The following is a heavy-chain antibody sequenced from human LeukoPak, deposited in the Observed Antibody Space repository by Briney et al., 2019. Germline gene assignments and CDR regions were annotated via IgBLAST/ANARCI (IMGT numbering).Heavy chain of an antibody. V-gene: IGHV3-23*01. CDR2: ISGSGGST. CDR1: GFTFSSYA. J-gene: IGHJ3*02. D-gene: IGHD2-2*01. Sequence: PGGSLRLSCAASGFTFSSYAMSWVRQAPGKGLEWVSAISGSGGSTYYADSVKGRFTISRDNSKNTLYLQMNSLRAEDTAVYYCAKDPDCSSTSCSDAFDIWGQGTMVTVSS. CDR3: AKDPDCSSTSCSDAFDI.